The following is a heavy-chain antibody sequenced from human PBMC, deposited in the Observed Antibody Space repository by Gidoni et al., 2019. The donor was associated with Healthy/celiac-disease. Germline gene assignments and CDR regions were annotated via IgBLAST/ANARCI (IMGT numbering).Heavy chain of an antibody. CDR1: GFTFSSYS. CDR3: AREREAYSVGWFDP. Sequence: EVQLVESGGGLVKPGASLRLSCAASGFTFSSYSMNWVRQAPGKGLEWVSSISSSSSYIYYADSVKGRFTISRDNAKNSLYLQMNSLRAEDTAVYYCAREREAYSVGWFDPWGQGTLVTVSS. V-gene: IGHV3-21*01. CDR2: ISSSSSYI. D-gene: IGHD2-15*01. J-gene: IGHJ5*02.